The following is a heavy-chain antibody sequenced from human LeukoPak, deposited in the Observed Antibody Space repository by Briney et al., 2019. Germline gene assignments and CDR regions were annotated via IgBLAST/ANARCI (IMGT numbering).Heavy chain of an antibody. V-gene: IGHV1-18*01. Sequence: ASVKVSCKASGYTFTSYGISWVRQAPGQGLEWMGWISAYNGGTNYAQKFQGRVTMTRDASISTAYMELSRLRSDDTAVYYCASILAAAGPNWFDPWGQGTLVTVSS. CDR2: ISAYNGGT. J-gene: IGHJ5*02. D-gene: IGHD6-13*01. CDR3: ASILAAAGPNWFDP. CDR1: GYTFTSYG.